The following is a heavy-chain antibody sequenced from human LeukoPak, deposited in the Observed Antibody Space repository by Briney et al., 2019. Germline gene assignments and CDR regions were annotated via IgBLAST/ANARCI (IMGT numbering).Heavy chain of an antibody. CDR1: GYTFTGYY. CDR3: ARRVVRGNWFDP. J-gene: IGHJ5*02. Sequence: GASVKVSCKASGYTFTGYYMHWVRQAPGQGLEWMGRINPNSGGTNYAQKFQGRVTMTRDKSISTAYMELSRLRSDDTAVYYCARRVVRGNWFDPWGQGTLVTVSS. D-gene: IGHD4-23*01. V-gene: IGHV1-2*06. CDR2: INPNSGGT.